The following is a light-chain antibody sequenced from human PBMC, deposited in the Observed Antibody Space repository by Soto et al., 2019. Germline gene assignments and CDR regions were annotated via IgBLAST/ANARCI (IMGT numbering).Light chain of an antibody. CDR2: GAS. CDR1: QRVSSSF. V-gene: IGKV3-20*01. Sequence: IVLTQSPGTLSLSPGERATLSCRASQRVSSSFLAWYQQKPGQAPRLLIYGASSRATGIPDRVSGSGSGTDFTLTISRLEPADFAVYYGQQYGSSTWTIGQGTKVEIK. CDR3: QQYGSSTWT. J-gene: IGKJ1*01.